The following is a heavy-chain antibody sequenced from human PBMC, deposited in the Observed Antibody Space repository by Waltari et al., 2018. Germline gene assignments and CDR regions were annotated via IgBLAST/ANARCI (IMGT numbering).Heavy chain of an antibody. D-gene: IGHD2-21*01. V-gene: IGHV3-21*01. J-gene: IGHJ5*02. CDR1: GFTFSSYS. CDR3: AREVMATTNWFDP. Sequence: EVQLVESGGGLVKPGGSLRLSCAASGFTFSSYSMNWVRQAPGKGLEWVSSISSSSSYIYYADSVKGRVTISRDNAKNSLYLQMNSLRADDTAVYYCAREVMATTNWFDPWCQGTLVTVSS. CDR2: ISSSSSYI.